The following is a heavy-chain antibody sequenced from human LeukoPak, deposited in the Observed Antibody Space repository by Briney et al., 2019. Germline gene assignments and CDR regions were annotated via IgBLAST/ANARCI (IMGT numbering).Heavy chain of an antibody. CDR3: AHLRTGTSDVFDI. CDR1: GDTVSSKRAA. CDR2: TFYRSKWNN. V-gene: IGHV6-1*01. J-gene: IGHJ3*02. Sequence: PSQTLSLTCAISGDTVSSKRAAWNWIRQSPLRGLERLGRTFYRSKWNNDYAVALKGRITIKPDTSKNQFSLQLNSVTPEDTAVYYCAHLRTGTSDVFDIWGQGTTVTVSS. D-gene: IGHD2-8*02.